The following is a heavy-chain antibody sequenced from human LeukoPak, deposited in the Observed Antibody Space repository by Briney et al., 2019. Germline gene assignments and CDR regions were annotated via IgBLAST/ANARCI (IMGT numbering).Heavy chain of an antibody. Sequence: ASVKVSCKASGYTLTSYGISWVRQAPGQGLEWMGWISAYNGNTNYAQKLQGRVTMTTDTSTSTAYMELRSLRSDDTAVYYCARDPRREYYYDSSARDYWGQGTLVTVSS. V-gene: IGHV1-18*01. CDR1: GYTLTSYG. CDR3: ARDPRREYYYDSSARDY. D-gene: IGHD3-22*01. CDR2: ISAYNGNT. J-gene: IGHJ4*02.